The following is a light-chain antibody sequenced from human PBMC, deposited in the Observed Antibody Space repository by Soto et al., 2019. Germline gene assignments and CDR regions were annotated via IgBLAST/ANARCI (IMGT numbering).Light chain of an antibody. V-gene: IGLV2-8*01. CDR1: SSDVGGYNY. J-gene: IGLJ1*01. CDR3: ISYAGSDNFV. Sequence: QSALTQPPSASGSPGQSVTTSCTGTSSDVGGYNYVSWYQQHPGKAPKLMIYEVSKRPSGVPDRFSGSKSDNTAYLTVSGLQAEDEADYYCISYAGSDNFVFGTGTKLTVL. CDR2: EVS.